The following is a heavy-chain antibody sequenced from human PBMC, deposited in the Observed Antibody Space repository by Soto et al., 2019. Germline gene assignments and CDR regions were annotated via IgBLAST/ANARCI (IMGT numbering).Heavy chain of an antibody. CDR1: GGTFSSYT. CDR2: IIPILGIA. CDR3: ARDPAYCSSTSCSDGWRYYYYGMDV. J-gene: IGHJ6*02. V-gene: IGHV1-69*04. Sequence: GASVKVSCKASGGTFSSYTISWVRQAPGQGLEWMGRIIPILGIANYAQKFQGRVTITADKSTSTAYMELSSLRSEDTAVYYCARDPAYCSSTSCSDGWRYYYYGMDVWGQGTTVTVSS. D-gene: IGHD2-2*01.